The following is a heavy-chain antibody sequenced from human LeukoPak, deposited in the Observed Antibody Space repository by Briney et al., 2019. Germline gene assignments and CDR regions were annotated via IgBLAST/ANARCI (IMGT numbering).Heavy chain of an antibody. CDR1: GFIFSSYA. Sequence: PGGSLRLSCAASGFIFSSYAMNWVRQAPGKGLEWVSYISPTNSKYESYSVNSRFTISRDNAKNSVYLQMNSLRDEDTAVYYCARDYNWGFDYWGQGTLVAVSS. V-gene: IGHV3-48*02. J-gene: IGHJ4*02. CDR3: ARDYNWGFDY. CDR2: ISPTNSK. D-gene: IGHD1-20*01.